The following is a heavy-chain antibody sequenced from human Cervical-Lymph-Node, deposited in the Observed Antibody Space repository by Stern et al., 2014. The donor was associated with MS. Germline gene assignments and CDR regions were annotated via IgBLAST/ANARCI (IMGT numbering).Heavy chain of an antibody. CDR3: AKTYASTFDP. Sequence: EVQLVESGGGLVQPGGSLRLSCAASGFTFSRYAMSWVRQAPGQGLEWVSTIDRSGGTTYYADSVKGRFTISRDNSKNTLYLQMNSLRAEDTAVYYCAKTYASTFDPWGQGTLVTVSS. J-gene: IGHJ5*02. CDR2: IDRSGGTT. V-gene: IGHV3-23*04. CDR1: GFTFSRYA. D-gene: IGHD2-2*01.